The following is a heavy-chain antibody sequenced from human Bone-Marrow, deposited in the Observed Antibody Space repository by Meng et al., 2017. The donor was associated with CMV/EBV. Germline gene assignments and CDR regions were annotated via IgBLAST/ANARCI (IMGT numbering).Heavy chain of an antibody. Sequence: ASVKVSCKASGYTFTGYYMHWVRQAPGQGLEWMGWINPNSGGTNYAQKFQGRVTMTRGTSISTAYMELSSLRSEDTAVYYCARVGPGTTIDYWGQGTLVTVSS. CDR2: INPNSGGT. CDR3: ARVGPGTTIDY. V-gene: IGHV1-2*02. J-gene: IGHJ4*02. CDR1: GYTFTGYY. D-gene: IGHD1-7*01.